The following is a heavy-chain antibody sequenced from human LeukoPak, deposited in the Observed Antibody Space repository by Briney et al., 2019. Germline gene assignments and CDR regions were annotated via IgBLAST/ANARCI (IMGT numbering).Heavy chain of an antibody. D-gene: IGHD1-26*01. V-gene: IGHV3-33*06. CDR2: IWYDGSNK. CDR3: AKLGSVGATTPRAFDI. J-gene: IGHJ3*02. CDR1: GFTFSSYG. Sequence: GRSLRLSCAASGFTFSSYGMHWVRQAPGKGLEGVAVIWYDGSNKYYADSVKGRFTISRDNSKNTLYLQMNSLRAEDTAVYYCAKLGSVGATTPRAFDIWGQGTMVTVSS.